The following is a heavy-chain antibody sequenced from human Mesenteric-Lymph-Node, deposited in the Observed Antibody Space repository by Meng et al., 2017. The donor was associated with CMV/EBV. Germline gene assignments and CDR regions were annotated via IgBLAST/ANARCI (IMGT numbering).Heavy chain of an antibody. CDR3: ARDIVVVPAAILANYYYYYGMDV. Sequence: GGSLKISCAASGFTFDGYAMHWVRQAPGKGLEWVSGISWNSGSIGYADSVKGRFTISRDNSKNTLYLQMNSLRAEDTAVYYCARDIVVVPAAILANYYYYYGMDVWGQGTTVTVSS. CDR1: GFTFDGYA. CDR2: ISWNSGSI. V-gene: IGHV3-9*01. J-gene: IGHJ6*02. D-gene: IGHD2-2*02.